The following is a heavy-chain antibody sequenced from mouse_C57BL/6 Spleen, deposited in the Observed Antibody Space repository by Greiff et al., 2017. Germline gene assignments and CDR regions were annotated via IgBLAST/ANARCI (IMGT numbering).Heavy chain of an antibody. V-gene: IGHV1-80*01. D-gene: IGHD4-1*01. CDR2: IYPGDGDT. CDR1: GYAFSSYW. CDR3: ARWELGRSLLAY. Sequence: VQLQQSGAELVKPGASVKISCKASGYAFSSYWMNWVKQRPGTGLEWIGQIYPGDGDTNYNGKFKGKATLTADKSSSTAYMQLSSLTSEDSAVYFCARWELGRSLLAYWGQGTLVTVSA. J-gene: IGHJ3*01.